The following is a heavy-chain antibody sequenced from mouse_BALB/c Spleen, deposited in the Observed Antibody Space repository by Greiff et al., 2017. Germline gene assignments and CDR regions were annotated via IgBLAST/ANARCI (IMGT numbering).Heavy chain of an antibody. CDR1: GFTFSSFG. CDR2: ISSGSSTI. CDR3: ARWATATWFAY. J-gene: IGHJ3*01. D-gene: IGHD1-2*01. Sequence: EVHLVESGGGLVQPGGSRKLSCAASGFTFSSFGMHWVRQAPEKGLEWVAYISSGSSTIYYADTVKGRFTISRDNPKNTLFLQMTSLRSEDTAMYYCARWATATWFAYWGQGTLVTVSA. V-gene: IGHV5-17*02.